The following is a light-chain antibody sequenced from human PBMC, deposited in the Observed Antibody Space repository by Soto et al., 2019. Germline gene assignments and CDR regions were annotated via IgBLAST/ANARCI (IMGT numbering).Light chain of an antibody. CDR1: ASVNSNY. V-gene: IGKV3-20*01. CDR3: QQYSNSRT. Sequence: EIVLTQSPGTLSLSPGERATLSCRANASVNSNYLGWYQQRPGQAPRLLVYDASKRATGIPDRFSGSGSGTDFTLTISRLEPEDFAVYYCQQYSNSRTFGQGTKVETK. J-gene: IGKJ1*01. CDR2: DAS.